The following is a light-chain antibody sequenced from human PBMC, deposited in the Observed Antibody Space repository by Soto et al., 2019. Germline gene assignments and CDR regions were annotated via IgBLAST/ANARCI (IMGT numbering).Light chain of an antibody. CDR2: EVS. J-gene: IGLJ1*01. Sequence: QSALTQPASVSGSPRQSITISCTGTSSEVGGYNYVSWYQQHPGKAPKLIIDEVSNRPSGVSNRFSGSKSGNTASLTISGLQAEDEADYYCNSYTSKSTGVFGTGTKLTVL. CDR3: NSYTSKSTGV. V-gene: IGLV2-14*01. CDR1: SSEVGGYNY.